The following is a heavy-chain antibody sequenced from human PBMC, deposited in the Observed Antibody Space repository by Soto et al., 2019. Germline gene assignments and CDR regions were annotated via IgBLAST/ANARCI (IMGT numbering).Heavy chain of an antibody. Sequence: PGGSLRLSCAASGFTFSSYAMHWVRQAPGKGLEWVAVISYDGSNKYYADSVKGRFTISRDNSKNTLYLQMNSLRAEDTAVYYCARDALRRTWQLATYWGQGTLVTVSS. CDR2: ISYDGSNK. D-gene: IGHD6-13*01. CDR1: GFTFSSYA. V-gene: IGHV3-30-3*01. CDR3: ARDALRRTWQLATY. J-gene: IGHJ4*02.